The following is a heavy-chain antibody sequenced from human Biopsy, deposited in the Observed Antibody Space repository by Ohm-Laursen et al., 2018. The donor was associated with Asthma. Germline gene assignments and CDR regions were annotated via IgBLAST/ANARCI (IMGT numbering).Heavy chain of an antibody. D-gene: IGHD3-22*01. CDR2: IFFDGSNK. CDR1: GFTFHNYV. Sequence: SLRLSCAASGFTFHNYVMHWVRQAPGKGLEWVAGIFFDGSNKYYADSVKGRFTASRDSSRNTLYLQLSTLRVEDTAVYFCSKITTDRQKANNWFDPWGQGTLVTVSS. V-gene: IGHV3-30-3*01. J-gene: IGHJ5*02. CDR3: SKITTDRQKANNWFDP.